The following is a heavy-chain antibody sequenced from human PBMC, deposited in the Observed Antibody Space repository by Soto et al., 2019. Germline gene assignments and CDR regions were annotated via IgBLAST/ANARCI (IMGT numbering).Heavy chain of an antibody. CDR1: GGSISSSSYY. Sequence: SETLSLTCTVSGGSISSSSYYWGWIRQPPGKGLEWIGSIYYSGSTYYNPSLKSRVTISVDTSKKQLSMKMCSVTAADTAVYYCSAVIAAAGKTPHYYYYGMDVWGQGTTVTVSS. CDR3: SAVIAAAGKTPHYYYYGMDV. CDR2: IYYSGST. V-gene: IGHV4-39*01. D-gene: IGHD6-13*01. J-gene: IGHJ6*02.